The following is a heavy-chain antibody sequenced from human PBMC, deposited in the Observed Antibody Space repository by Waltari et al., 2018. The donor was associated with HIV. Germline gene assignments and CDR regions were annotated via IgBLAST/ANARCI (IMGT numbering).Heavy chain of an antibody. V-gene: IGHV3-21*01. CDR1: GFTFSSYS. CDR3: ARDFWGGYYYGMDV. D-gene: IGHD3-16*01. CDR2: IRSSSSYI. Sequence: EVQLVESGGGLVKPGGSLRLSCAASGFTFSSYSMNWVRQAPGKGLEWVSSIRSSSSYIYDADSVKGRFTISRDNAKNSLYLQMNSLRAEDTAVYYCARDFWGGYYYGMDVWGQGTTVTVSS. J-gene: IGHJ6*02.